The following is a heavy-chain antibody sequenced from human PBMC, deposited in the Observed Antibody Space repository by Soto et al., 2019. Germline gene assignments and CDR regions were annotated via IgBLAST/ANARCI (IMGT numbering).Heavy chain of an antibody. V-gene: IGHV4-39*01. CDR1: VGSVISIPYY. CDR2: IYYSGTT. Sequence: AETLSLTCSVSVGSVISIPYYWCCILQPPWKGLEWLGTIYYSGTTSYNPSLKSRVIISVDTSNNQLFLKLRSVTAADTAVYYCARHRQYYDTSGYQQRYFDYWGQGTQVTVSS. D-gene: IGHD3-22*01. J-gene: IGHJ4*02. CDR3: ARHRQYYDTSGYQQRYFDY.